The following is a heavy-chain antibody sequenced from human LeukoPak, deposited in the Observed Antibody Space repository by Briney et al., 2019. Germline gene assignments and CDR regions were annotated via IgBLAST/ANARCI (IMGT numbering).Heavy chain of an antibody. D-gene: IGHD3-22*01. J-gene: IGHJ4*02. CDR1: GFNLARNA. V-gene: IGHV3-23*01. CDR3: EKDANYVHSSGYLSPFDY. Sequence: GGSLRLSSAASGFNLARNAMSWVRQAPGKGLEWVSSTGGRGANINYADSVQGRFSIARDNAKNLLFLQLNSLTADDTAVYYCEKDANYVHSSGYLSPFDYWGQGTLVTVSS. CDR2: TGGRGANI.